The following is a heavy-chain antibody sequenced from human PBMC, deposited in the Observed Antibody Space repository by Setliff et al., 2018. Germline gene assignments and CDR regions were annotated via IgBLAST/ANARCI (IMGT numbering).Heavy chain of an antibody. CDR2: IYTSGST. V-gene: IGHV4-61*02. Sequence: SETLSLTCTVSGGPISSGDYYWSWIRQPAGKGLEWIGRIYTSGSTNYNPSLKSRVTMSVDTSKNQFSLKLSSVTAADTAVYYCARDGFPYHYEGAFDIWGQGTMVTVSS. D-gene: IGHD3-22*01. CDR1: GGPISSGDYY. CDR3: ARDGFPYHYEGAFDI. J-gene: IGHJ3*02.